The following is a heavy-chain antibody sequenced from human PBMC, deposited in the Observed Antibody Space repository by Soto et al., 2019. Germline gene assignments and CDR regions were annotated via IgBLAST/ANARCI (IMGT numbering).Heavy chain of an antibody. CDR3: ARGIKYYDILNGYYTHHYFDY. J-gene: IGHJ4*02. CDR2: INPSGGST. Sequence: ASVKVSCKASGYTFTSYYMHWVRQAPGQGLEWMGIINPSGGSTSYAQKFQGRVTMTRDTSTSTVYMELSSLRSEDTAVYYCARGIKYYDILNGYYTHHYFDYWGQGTLVTVSS. CDR1: GYTFTSYY. V-gene: IGHV1-46*01. D-gene: IGHD3-9*01.